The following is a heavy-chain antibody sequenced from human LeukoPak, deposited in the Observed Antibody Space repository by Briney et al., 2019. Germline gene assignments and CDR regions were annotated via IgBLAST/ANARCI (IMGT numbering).Heavy chain of an antibody. CDR1: GGSISSGDYY. V-gene: IGHV4-30-4*01. CDR3: AREGIAAAGTGDY. D-gene: IGHD6-13*01. Sequence: TSETLSLTCTVSGGSISSGDYYWSWIRQPPGKGLEWIGYIYYSGSTYYNPSLKSRVTISVDTSKNQFSLKLSSVTAADTAVYYCAREGIAAAGTGDYWGQGTLVTVSS. J-gene: IGHJ4*02. CDR2: IYYSGST.